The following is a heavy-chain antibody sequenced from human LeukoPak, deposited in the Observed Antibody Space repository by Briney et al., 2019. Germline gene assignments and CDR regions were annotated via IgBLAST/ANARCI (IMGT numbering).Heavy chain of an antibody. V-gene: IGHV3-30-3*01. Sequence: GGSLRLSCAASGFTFSSYAMHWVRQAPGKGLEWVAVISYDGSNKYYADSVKGRFTISRDNSKNTLYLQMNSLRAGDTAVYYCARDIAVAGARGAFDIWGQGTMVTVSS. CDR3: ARDIAVAGARGAFDI. D-gene: IGHD6-19*01. CDR2: ISYDGSNK. CDR1: GFTFSSYA. J-gene: IGHJ3*02.